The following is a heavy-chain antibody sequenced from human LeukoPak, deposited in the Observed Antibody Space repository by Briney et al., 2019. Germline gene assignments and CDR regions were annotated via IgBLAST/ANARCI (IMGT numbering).Heavy chain of an antibody. J-gene: IGHJ4*02. Sequence: GGSLRLSCAASGFTFSDYWMHWVRQAPGKGLVWVSRINSDGSSTSYADSVKGRFTISRDNAKNTLYLQMNSLRAEDTAVYYCASAIQLWSYSDYWGQGTLVTVSS. D-gene: IGHD5-18*01. V-gene: IGHV3-74*01. CDR2: INSDGSST. CDR1: GFTFSDYW. CDR3: ASAIQLWSYSDY.